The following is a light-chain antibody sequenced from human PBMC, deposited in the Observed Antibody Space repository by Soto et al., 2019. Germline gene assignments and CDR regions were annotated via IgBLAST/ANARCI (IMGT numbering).Light chain of an antibody. CDR2: GAS. Sequence: EVVMTQSPATLSVSPGERATLSCRASQSVTTNMAWYQQKPGQAPRLLIYGASTRATGIPARFSGGGSGTECTLTISSLQSEDVAVYYCQQYNNWPRTLGQGTKVDIK. CDR3: QQYNNWPRT. CDR1: QSVTTN. J-gene: IGKJ1*01. V-gene: IGKV3-15*01.